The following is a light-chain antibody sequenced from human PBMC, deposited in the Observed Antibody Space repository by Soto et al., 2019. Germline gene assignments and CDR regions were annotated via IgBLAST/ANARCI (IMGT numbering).Light chain of an antibody. J-gene: IGLJ1*01. CDR2: ENN. V-gene: IGLV1-51*02. Sequence: QSVLTQPPSVSAAPGQKVTISCSVSSSNIGNNYVSWYQQLPGTAPKLLIYENNKRPSGIPDRFSGSKSGTSATLGITGLQTGDEADYYCGTWDSSLSAYVFGTGTKLTVL. CDR1: SSNIGNNY. CDR3: GTWDSSLSAYV.